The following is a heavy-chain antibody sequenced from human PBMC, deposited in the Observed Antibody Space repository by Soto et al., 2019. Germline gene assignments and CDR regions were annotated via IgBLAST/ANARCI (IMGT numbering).Heavy chain of an antibody. Sequence: SQTLSLTCTVSGGSIISNNHYWGWIRQPPGKGLEWIGNIYYSGTTYYNPSLKSRVTMSVDTSKGQFSLKLSSMTVADTAVYFCARRSTIYRGFDYWGQGTLVPVSS. J-gene: IGHJ4*02. CDR2: IYYSGTT. CDR3: ARRSTIYRGFDY. V-gene: IGHV4-39*01. CDR1: GGSIISNNHY. D-gene: IGHD3-9*01.